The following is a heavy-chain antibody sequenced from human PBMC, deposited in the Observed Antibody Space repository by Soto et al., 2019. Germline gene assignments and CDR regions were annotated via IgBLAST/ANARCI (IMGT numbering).Heavy chain of an antibody. V-gene: IGHV3-23*01. CDR3: AKAGGDCSGGTCYSGQADY. CDR1: GFDFSTYA. D-gene: IGHD2-15*01. CDR2: ITSSATNT. J-gene: IGHJ4*02. Sequence: GGSLRLSCAASGFDFSTYAMSWVRQAPGKGLEWVSSITSSATNTYYVDSVKGRFTISRDNSRNTLYLQMNSLRADDMALYYCAKAGGDCSGGTCYSGQADYWGQGTLVTVSS.